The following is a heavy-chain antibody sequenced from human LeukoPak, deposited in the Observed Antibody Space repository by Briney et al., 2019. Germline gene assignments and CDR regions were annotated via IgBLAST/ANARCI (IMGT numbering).Heavy chain of an antibody. CDR3: ARDYDYGDPPFDY. J-gene: IGHJ4*02. V-gene: IGHV3-30-3*01. CDR2: ISYDGSNK. D-gene: IGHD4-17*01. CDR1: GFTFSSYA. Sequence: GGSLRLSCAASGFTFSSYAMHWVRQAPGKGLEWVAVISYDGSNKYYADSVKGRFTISRDNAKNSLYLEMNSLRVEDTAVYYCARDYDYGDPPFDYWGQGTLVTVSS.